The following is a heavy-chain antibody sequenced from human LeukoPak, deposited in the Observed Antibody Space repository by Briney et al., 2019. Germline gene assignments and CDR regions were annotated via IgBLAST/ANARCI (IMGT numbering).Heavy chain of an antibody. Sequence: PSETLSLTCTVSGGSISSSSYSWTWIRQPPGKGLEWIGSIHYDGNTYYKPSLRSRVTISVDTSNQFSLKLSSVTAADTAVYYCARRRSIPGIAAAGGWFDPWGQGTLVTVSS. V-gene: IGHV4-39*01. CDR3: ARRRSIPGIAAAGGWFDP. CDR2: IHYDGNT. CDR1: GGSISSSSYS. J-gene: IGHJ5*02. D-gene: IGHD6-13*01.